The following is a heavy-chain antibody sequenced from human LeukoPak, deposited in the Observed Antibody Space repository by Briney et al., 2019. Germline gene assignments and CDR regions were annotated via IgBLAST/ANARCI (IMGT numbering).Heavy chain of an antibody. D-gene: IGHD4-11*01. Sequence: GGSLRLSCAASGFTINGYSMSWVRQAPGKGLEWVASVSVEGTGRYFPGSVDGRFTISRDNSKNTVYLQMNNLRGEDTAVYFCATVTKVDFDYWGQGTLVTVSS. CDR3: ATVTKVDFDY. V-gene: IGHV3-30*04. J-gene: IGHJ4*02. CDR1: GFTINGYS. CDR2: VSVEGTGR.